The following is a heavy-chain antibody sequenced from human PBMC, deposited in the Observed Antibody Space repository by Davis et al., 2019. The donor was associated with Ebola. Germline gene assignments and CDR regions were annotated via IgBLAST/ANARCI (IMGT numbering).Heavy chain of an antibody. J-gene: IGHJ4*02. Sequence: GESLKISCAASGFTFSSYAMHWVRQAPGKGLEWVAVISYDGSNKYYADSVKGRFTISRDNSKNTLYLQMNSLRAEDTAVYYCASYFGVVPYFDYWGQGTLVTVSS. V-gene: IGHV3-30-3*01. CDR2: ISYDGSNK. CDR3: ASYFGVVPYFDY. D-gene: IGHD3-3*01. CDR1: GFTFSSYA.